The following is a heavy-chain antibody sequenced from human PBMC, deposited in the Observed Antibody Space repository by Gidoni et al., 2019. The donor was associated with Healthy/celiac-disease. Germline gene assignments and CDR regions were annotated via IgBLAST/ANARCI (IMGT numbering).Heavy chain of an antibody. CDR2: IIPIFGTA. J-gene: IGHJ5*02. CDR1: GGPFSSDA. D-gene: IGHD3-10*01. CDR3: ARFGSGSRDGWFDP. V-gene: IGHV1-69*06. Sequence: QVQLVQSGAEVKKPGSSVKVSCKASGGPFSSDASSWVRQAPGQGLEWMGGIIPIFGTANYAQKYKGRVTITADKSTSTAYMELSSLRSEDTAVYYCARFGSGSRDGWFDPWGQGTLVTVSS.